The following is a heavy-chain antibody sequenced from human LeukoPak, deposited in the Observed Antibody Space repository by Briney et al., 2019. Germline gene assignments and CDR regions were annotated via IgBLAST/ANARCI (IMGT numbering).Heavy chain of an antibody. Sequence: PGGSLRLSCAASGFTFSSYEMNWVRQAPGKGLEWVSYISSSGSTIYYADSVKGRFTISRDNAKNSLYLQMNSLRAEDTAVYYCARRYCSSTSCTLDYWGQGTLVTVS. CDR1: GFTFSSYE. D-gene: IGHD2-2*01. CDR2: ISSSGSTI. J-gene: IGHJ4*02. CDR3: ARRYCSSTSCTLDY. V-gene: IGHV3-48*03.